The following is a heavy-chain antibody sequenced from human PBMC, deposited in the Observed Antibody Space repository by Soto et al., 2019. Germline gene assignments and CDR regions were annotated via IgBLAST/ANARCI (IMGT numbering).Heavy chain of an antibody. J-gene: IGHJ4*02. Sequence: ASETLSLTCTVSGGSISTGGYYWSWIRQYPGKGLEWLGYIDGSGYTFYNPSLQSRLTLSMDTPKNQSSLKLSSATAADTAVYFCARKQAGFFYGIDYWGQGTLVTVSS. CDR1: GGSISTGGYY. CDR3: ARKQAGFFYGIDY. CDR2: IDGSGYT. D-gene: IGHD3-3*01. V-gene: IGHV4-31*03.